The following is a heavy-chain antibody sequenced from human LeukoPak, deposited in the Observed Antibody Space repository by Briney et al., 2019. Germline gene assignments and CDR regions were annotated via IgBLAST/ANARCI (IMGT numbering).Heavy chain of an antibody. V-gene: IGHV4-39*07. Sequence: NPSETLSLTCTVSGGSVSSGSYYWSWIRHPPGKGLEWIGSIYYSRSTYYIPSLTSRVTISIDTSKNHFSLKLSTVTAADTAVYYCARLIAVAGTFYYFDYWGQGTLVPVSS. D-gene: IGHD6-19*01. CDR1: GGSVSSGSYY. CDR2: IYYSRST. J-gene: IGHJ4*02. CDR3: ARLIAVAGTFYYFDY.